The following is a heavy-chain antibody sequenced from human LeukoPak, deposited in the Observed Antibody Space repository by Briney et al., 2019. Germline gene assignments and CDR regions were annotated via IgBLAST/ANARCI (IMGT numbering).Heavy chain of an antibody. V-gene: IGHV3-33*01. CDR2: IWYDGRNK. Sequence: PGGSLRLSCAATGFTFSNHGIHWVRPAPAKGLEWVALIWYDGRNKEYAESVKGRFTISRDNSKNTLYLQMNSLRDEDTAVYYCARDQGTSTTAPKRKGRFDPWGQGTLVTVSS. CDR3: ARDQGTSTTAPKRKGRFDP. J-gene: IGHJ5*02. CDR1: GFTFSNHG. D-gene: IGHD1-1*01.